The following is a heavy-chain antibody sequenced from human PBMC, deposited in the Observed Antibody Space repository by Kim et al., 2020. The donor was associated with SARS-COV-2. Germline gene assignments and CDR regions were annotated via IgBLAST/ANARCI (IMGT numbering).Heavy chain of an antibody. CDR1: GFTFSSYG. CDR2: ISYDGSNK. CDR3: AKDWYGSGKRYYFDY. Sequence: GGSLRLSCAASGFTFSSYGMHWVRQAPGKGLEWVAVISYDGSNKYYADSVKGRFTISRDNSKNTLYLQMNSLRAEDTAVYYCAKDWYGSGKRYYFDYWG. D-gene: IGHD3-10*01. J-gene: IGHJ4*01. V-gene: IGHV3-30*18.